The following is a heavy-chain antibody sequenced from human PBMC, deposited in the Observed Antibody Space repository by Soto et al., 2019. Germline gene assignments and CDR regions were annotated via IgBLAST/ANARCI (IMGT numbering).Heavy chain of an antibody. D-gene: IGHD3-10*01. J-gene: IGHJ6*02. CDR3: AKDFTDYYDSGSSAVMDV. CDR1: GFTFSSYG. Sequence: QVQLVESGGGVVQPGRSLRLSCAASGFTFSSYGMHWVRQAPGKGLEWVAVISYDGSNKYYADSVRGRFTFSRDNSNNALYLQMNSLQAGDPAVYYCAKDFTDYYDSGSSAVMDVWGQGTTVTVSS. CDR2: ISYDGSNK. V-gene: IGHV3-30*18.